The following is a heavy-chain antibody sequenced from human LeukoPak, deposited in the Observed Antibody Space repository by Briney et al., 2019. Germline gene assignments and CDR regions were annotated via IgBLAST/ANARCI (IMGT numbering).Heavy chain of an antibody. J-gene: IGHJ4*02. V-gene: IGHV3-7*01. D-gene: IGHD5-18*01. CDR2: IQQDGSEK. CDR3: ARLRYTYGKNFNY. Sequence: GGSLRLSCEASGFTFKAYWMSWGRQAPGTGLEWVANIQQDGSEKNYVDSVKGRFTISRDNARNSLYLEMNSLRAEDTAVYYCARLRYTYGKNFNYWGQGTLVTVSS. CDR1: GFTFKAYW.